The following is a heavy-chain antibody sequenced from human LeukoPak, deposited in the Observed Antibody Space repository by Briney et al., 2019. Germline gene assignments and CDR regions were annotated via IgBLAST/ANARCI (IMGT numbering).Heavy chain of an antibody. D-gene: IGHD5-12*01. CDR2: ISYDGSNK. J-gene: IGHJ4*01. Sequence: GGSLRLSCAASGFTFSSYGMHWVRQAPGKGLEWVAVISYDGSNKYYADSVKGRFTISRDNSKNTLYLQMNSLRSEDTAVYFCARDRGYDSFFDYWGHGTLVTVSS. CDR1: GFTFSSYG. CDR3: ARDRGYDSFFDY. V-gene: IGHV3-30*03.